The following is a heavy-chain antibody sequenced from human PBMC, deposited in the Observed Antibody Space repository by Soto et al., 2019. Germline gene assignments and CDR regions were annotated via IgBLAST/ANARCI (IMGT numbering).Heavy chain of an antibody. CDR3: ASELGSGYDLHY. V-gene: IGHV1-69*01. Sequence: QVQLVQSGAEVQKPWSSVKVSCKASGGTFSSYAISWVRQAPGQGLEWMGGIIPIFGTANYAQKFQGRVTITADESTSTADVELSSLRSEDTAVYYCASELGSGYDLHYWGQGTLVTVSS. J-gene: IGHJ4*02. CDR2: IIPIFGTA. D-gene: IGHD5-12*01. CDR1: GGTFSSYA.